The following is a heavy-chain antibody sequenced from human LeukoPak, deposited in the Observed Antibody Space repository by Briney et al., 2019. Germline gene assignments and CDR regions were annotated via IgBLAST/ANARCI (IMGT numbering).Heavy chain of an antibody. D-gene: IGHD6-13*01. J-gene: IGHJ6*02. CDR1: GYTFTSYA. V-gene: IGHV1-3*01. Sequence: ASVKVSCKASGYTFTSYAMHWVRQAPGQRLEWMGWINAGNGNTKYSQKFQGGVTITRDTSASTAYMELSSLRSEDTAVYYCARSGYSSSWYAQPYYYYGMDVWGQGTTVTVSS. CDR3: ARSGYSSSWYAQPYYYYGMDV. CDR2: INAGNGNT.